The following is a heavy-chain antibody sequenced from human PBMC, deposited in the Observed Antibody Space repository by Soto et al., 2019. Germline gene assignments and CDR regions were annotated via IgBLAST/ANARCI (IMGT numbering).Heavy chain of an antibody. D-gene: IGHD2-2*03. CDR1: GYSFTSYW. CDR3: ARRLNGYCSSTSCYGAFDI. V-gene: IGHV5-51*01. J-gene: IGHJ3*02. Sequence: VESLKISCKGSGYSFTSYWIGWVRQMPGKGLEWMGIIYPGDSDTRYSPSFQGQVTISADKSISTAYLQWSSLKASDTAMYYCARRLNGYCSSTSCYGAFDIWGQGTMVTVSS. CDR2: IYPGDSDT.